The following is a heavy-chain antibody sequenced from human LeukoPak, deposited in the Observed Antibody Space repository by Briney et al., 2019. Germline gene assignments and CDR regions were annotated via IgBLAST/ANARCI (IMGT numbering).Heavy chain of an antibody. CDR3: ARGRWGYCSSTSCHGTAFDI. CDR1: GGSFSGYY. Sequence: PSETLSLTCAVYGGSFSGYYWSWIRQPPGKGLEWIGEINHSGSTNYNPSLKSRVTISVDTSKNKFSLKLSPVTAADTAVYYCARGRWGYCSSTSCHGTAFDIWGQGTMVTVSS. J-gene: IGHJ3*02. D-gene: IGHD2-2*01. V-gene: IGHV4-34*01. CDR2: INHSGST.